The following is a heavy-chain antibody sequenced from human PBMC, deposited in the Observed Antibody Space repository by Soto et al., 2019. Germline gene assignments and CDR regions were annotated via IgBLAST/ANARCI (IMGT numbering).Heavy chain of an antibody. Sequence: QITLKESGPTLVKPTQTLTLTCTFSGFSLSTSGVGVGWIRQPPGKALEWLALIYWDDDKRYSPSQKSRLTITKDTSKTQVDLTMTNMDPVDTATYHCAHRLSEYSSSWYDWFDPWGQGTLVTVSS. D-gene: IGHD6-13*01. J-gene: IGHJ5*02. V-gene: IGHV2-5*02. CDR1: GFSLSTSGVG. CDR3: AHRLSEYSSSWYDWFDP. CDR2: IYWDDDK.